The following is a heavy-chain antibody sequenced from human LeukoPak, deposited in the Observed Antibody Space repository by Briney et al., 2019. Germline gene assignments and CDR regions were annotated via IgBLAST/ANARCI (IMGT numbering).Heavy chain of an antibody. Sequence: GGSLRLSCEVSGFTFTSHAISWVRQAPGKGLEWVSAISSSGDKTYYADSVKGRFTISRDNSKNTVNLQLNTLRAEDTAVYYCASGFGVNYFYYLDVWGKGTTVTVSS. V-gene: IGHV3-23*01. CDR1: GFTFTSHA. D-gene: IGHD3-3*01. CDR2: ISSSGDKT. CDR3: ASGFGVNYFYYLDV. J-gene: IGHJ6*03.